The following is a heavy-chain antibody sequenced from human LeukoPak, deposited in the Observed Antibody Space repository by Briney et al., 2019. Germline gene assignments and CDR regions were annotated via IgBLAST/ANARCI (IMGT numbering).Heavy chain of an antibody. CDR3: ARGAVAGLSYYFDY. Sequence: GASVKVSCKASGATFSSYAISWVRQAPGQGLEWRGRIIPILGIANYAQKFQGRVTITADKSTSTAYMELSSLRSEDTAVYYCARGAVAGLSYYFDYWGQGTLVTVSS. J-gene: IGHJ4*02. CDR2: IIPILGIA. V-gene: IGHV1-69*04. D-gene: IGHD6-19*01. CDR1: GATFSSYA.